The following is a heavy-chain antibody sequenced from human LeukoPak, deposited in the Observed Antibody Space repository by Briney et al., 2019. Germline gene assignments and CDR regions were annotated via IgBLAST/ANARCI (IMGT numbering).Heavy chain of an antibody. Sequence: ASVKVSCEASGYTFTSYDINWVRQATGQGLEWMGWMNPNSGNTGYAQKFQGRVTMTRNTSISTAYMELSSLRSEDTAVYYCVRVLGYCSSTSCFNWFDPWGQGTLVTVSS. D-gene: IGHD2-2*01. CDR1: GYTFTSYD. CDR3: VRVLGYCSSTSCFNWFDP. CDR2: MNPNSGNT. J-gene: IGHJ5*02. V-gene: IGHV1-8*01.